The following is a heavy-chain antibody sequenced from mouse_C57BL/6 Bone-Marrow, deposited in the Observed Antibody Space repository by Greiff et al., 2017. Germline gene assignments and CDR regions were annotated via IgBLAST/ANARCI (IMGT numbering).Heavy chain of an antibody. CDR3: TRNYGSSYGWYFDV. V-gene: IGHV1-15*01. CDR2: IDPETGGT. Sequence: QVHVKQSGAELVRPGASVTLSCKASGYTFTDYEMHWVKQTPVHGLEWIGAIDPETGGTAYNQKFKGKAILTADKSSSTAYMELRSLTSEDSAVYYCTRNYGSSYGWYFDVWGTGTTVTVSS. CDR1: GYTFTDYE. D-gene: IGHD1-1*01. J-gene: IGHJ1*03.